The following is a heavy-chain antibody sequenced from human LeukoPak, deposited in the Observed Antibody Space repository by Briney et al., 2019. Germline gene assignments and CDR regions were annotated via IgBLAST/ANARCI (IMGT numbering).Heavy chain of an antibody. CDR1: GYTFTSYG. CDR2: ISAYNGNT. J-gene: IGHJ4*02. V-gene: IGHV1-18*01. CDR3: ARDSGYCSSTSCYDEAFDY. Sequence: ASVKVSCKASGYTFTSYGISWVRQAPGQGLEWMEWISAYNGNTNYAQKLQGRVTMTTDTSTSTAYMELRSLRSDDTAVYYCARDSGYCSSTSCYDEAFDYWGQGTLVTVSS. D-gene: IGHD2-2*01.